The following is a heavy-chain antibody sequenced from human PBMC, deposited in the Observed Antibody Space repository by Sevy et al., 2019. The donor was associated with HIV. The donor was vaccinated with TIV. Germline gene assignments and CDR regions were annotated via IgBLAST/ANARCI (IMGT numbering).Heavy chain of an antibody. Sequence: ASVKVSCKVSGYTLTELSMHWVRQAPGQGLEWMGWISAYNGNTNYAQKLQGRVTMTTDTSTSTAYMELRSLRSDDTAVYYCARESGYSSSWYTGRYYFDYWGQGTLVTVSS. CDR2: ISAYNGNT. CDR1: GYTLTELS. CDR3: ARESGYSSSWYTGRYYFDY. V-gene: IGHV1-18*01. J-gene: IGHJ4*02. D-gene: IGHD6-13*01.